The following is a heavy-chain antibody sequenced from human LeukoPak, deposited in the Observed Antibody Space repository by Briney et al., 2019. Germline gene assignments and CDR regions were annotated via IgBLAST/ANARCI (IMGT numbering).Heavy chain of an antibody. D-gene: IGHD3-9*01. CDR2: IYYSGST. J-gene: IGHJ4*02. CDR3: ARLSKGRFFDYIFDY. CDR1: GGSVSSSTYS. V-gene: IGHV4-39*01. Sequence: SQTLSLTCTVSGGSVSSSTYSWGWIRQPPGKGLEWIGNIYYSGSTYYHPSLKRRVTMSVDTSNNQFSLKMHSVTAADTAVYFCARLSKGRFFDYIFDYWGQGTLVTVSS.